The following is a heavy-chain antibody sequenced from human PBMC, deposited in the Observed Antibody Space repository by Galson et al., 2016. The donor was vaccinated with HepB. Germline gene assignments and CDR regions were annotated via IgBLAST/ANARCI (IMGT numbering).Heavy chain of an antibody. CDR2: IYHNGRT. CDR3: AKLLYSFSLGGH. D-gene: IGHD2-15*01. V-gene: IGHV4-4*02. J-gene: IGHJ4*02. Sequence: SLRLSCAVSGFTFSNYDMNWVRQAPGKGLEWIGEIYHNGRTNYTPSLKSRVNISVDKSKNQLYLNLKSVTAADTAVYYCAKLLYSFSLGGHWGQGTLVTVSS. CDR1: GFTFSNYDM.